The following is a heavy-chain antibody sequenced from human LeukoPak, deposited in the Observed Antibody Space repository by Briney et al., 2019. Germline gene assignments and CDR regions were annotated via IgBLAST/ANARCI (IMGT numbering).Heavy chain of an antibody. CDR3: ARDGTATAGPFDP. J-gene: IGHJ5*02. CDR2: IWYDGSNK. Sequence: PGGSLRLSCAASGITFSSFGMHWVRQAPGKGLEWVAFIWYDGSNKFYADSVKGRFTISRDNSKSTLYLQMNSLRVEDTAVYYCARDGTATAGPFDPWGQGTLVSVSS. CDR1: GITFSSFG. V-gene: IGHV3-33*01. D-gene: IGHD1/OR15-1a*01.